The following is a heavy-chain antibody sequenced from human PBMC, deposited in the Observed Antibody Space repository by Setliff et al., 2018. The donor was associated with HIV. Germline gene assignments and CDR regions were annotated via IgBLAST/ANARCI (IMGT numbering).Heavy chain of an antibody. D-gene: IGHD3-10*01. Sequence: ASVKVSCKASGYSFTTYAMHWVRQAPGQRPEWMGWINTGNGDTQYSQNFQGRVTITRDTSARTAYIELSSLRSEDTAVYYCAREPAGSGSGSFGFWGQGTLVT. CDR2: INTGNGDT. J-gene: IGHJ4*02. V-gene: IGHV1-3*04. CDR1: GYSFTTYA. CDR3: AREPAGSGSGSFGF.